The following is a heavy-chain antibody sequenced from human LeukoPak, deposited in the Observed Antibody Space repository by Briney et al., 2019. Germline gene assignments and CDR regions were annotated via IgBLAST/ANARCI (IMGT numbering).Heavy chain of an antibody. J-gene: IGHJ4*02. CDR3: ASDAMSAPGDY. D-gene: IGHD2-2*01. Sequence: GGSLRLSCAASGFTFSSYAMHWVRQAPGKGLEWVAGISNDGDKKYYVDSLKGRFTVSRDNSIDTLYLQMNSLRPDDTAVSYCASDAMSAPGDYWGQGTLLTVSS. CDR1: GFTFSSYA. CDR2: ISNDGDKK. V-gene: IGHV3-30*03.